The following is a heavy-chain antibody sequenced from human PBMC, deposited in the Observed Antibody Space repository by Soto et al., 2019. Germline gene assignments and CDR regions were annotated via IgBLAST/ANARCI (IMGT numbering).Heavy chain of an antibody. D-gene: IGHD1-1*01. J-gene: IGHJ3*02. CDR1: GCTLTELS. CDR3: ATDRSGVHSAFDI. CDR2: FDPEDGET. Sequence: ASLKVSCKFSGCTLTELSMHGVRHAPGKGLEWMGGFDPEDGETIYAQKFQGRVTMTEDTSTDTAYMELSSLRPEDTAVYYCATDRSGVHSAFDIWGQGTMVTVSS. V-gene: IGHV1-24*01.